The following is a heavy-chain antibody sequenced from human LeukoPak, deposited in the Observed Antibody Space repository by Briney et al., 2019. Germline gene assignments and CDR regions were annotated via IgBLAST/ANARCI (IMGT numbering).Heavy chain of an antibody. CDR1: GFIVSSNY. CDR3: ARVYFRAVCSSTSCPHFDY. D-gene: IGHD2-2*01. J-gene: IGHJ4*02. V-gene: IGHV4-34*01. Sequence: GSLRLSCAASGFIVSSNYMSWVRQAPGKGLEWIGEINHSGSTNYNPSLKSRVTISVDTSKNQFSLKLSSVTAADTAVYYCARVYFRAVCSSTSCPHFDYWGQGTLVTVSS. CDR2: INHSGST.